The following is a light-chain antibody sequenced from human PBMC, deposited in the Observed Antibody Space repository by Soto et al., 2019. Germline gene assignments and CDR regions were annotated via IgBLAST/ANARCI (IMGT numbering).Light chain of an antibody. CDR1: QDIAIY. Sequence: IQLTQSPSSLSASVLDRVTITCLASQDIAIYLAWYQQKPGEAPKLLIYAASTLYGGVPSRFSGSGSGTDFALTITSLQAEDFATYYCQQLRMYPSTFGGGTKVDI. CDR2: AAS. J-gene: IGKJ4*01. CDR3: QQLRMYPST. V-gene: IGKV1-9*01.